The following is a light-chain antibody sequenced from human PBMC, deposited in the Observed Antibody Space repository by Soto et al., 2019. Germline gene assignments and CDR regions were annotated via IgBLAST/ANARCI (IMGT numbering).Light chain of an antibody. CDR2: WAS. CDR3: QQDYSSPPT. V-gene: IGKV4-1*01. Sequence: DIVMTQSPDSLAVSLGERATINCKSSQSVLYSSNNKNYLAWYQQKPGQPPKLLIYWASTRESGVPDRFSGSGSGTDFTLTISSLQAEDGAVYYCQQDYSSPPTFDQGTKVEIK. CDR1: QSVLYSSNNKNY. J-gene: IGKJ1*01.